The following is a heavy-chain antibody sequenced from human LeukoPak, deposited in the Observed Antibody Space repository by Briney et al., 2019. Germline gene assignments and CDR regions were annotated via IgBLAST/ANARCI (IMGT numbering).Heavy chain of an antibody. CDR3: ANAGFSSLRGLRQIEAFDI. CDR2: IIPIFGTA. J-gene: IGHJ3*02. V-gene: IGHV1-69*05. Sequence: SVKVSRKASGGTFSSYAISWVRQAPGQGLEWMGRIIPIFGTANYAQKFQGRVTITTDESTSTAYMELSSLRSEDTAVYYCANAGFSSLRGLRQIEAFDIWGQGTMVTVSS. CDR1: GGTFSSYA. D-gene: IGHD6-13*01.